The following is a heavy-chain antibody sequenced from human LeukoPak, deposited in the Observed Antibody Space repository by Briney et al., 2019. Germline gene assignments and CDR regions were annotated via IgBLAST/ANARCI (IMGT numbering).Heavy chain of an antibody. V-gene: IGHV3-23*01. J-gene: IGHJ3*02. CDR2: ISGSGGST. D-gene: IGHD6-13*01. CDR3: ATVGYSSSWYALRGAFDI. Sequence: GGSLRLSCAASGFTFSSYAMSWVRQAPGKGLEWVSAISGSGGSTYYADSVKGRFTISRDNSKNTLYLQMNSLRAEDTAVYYCATVGYSSSWYALRGAFDIWGQGTMVTVSS. CDR1: GFTFSSYA.